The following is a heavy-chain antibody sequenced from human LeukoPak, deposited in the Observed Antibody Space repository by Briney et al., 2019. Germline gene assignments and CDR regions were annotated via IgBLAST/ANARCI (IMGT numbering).Heavy chain of an antibody. Sequence: ASVKVSCKASGYTFTSYYMHWVRQAPGQGLEWMGWINPNSGGTNYAQKFQGRVTMTRDTPISTAYMELTSLRSDDTAAYYCARARIVVVPAVWFDPWGQGTLVTVSS. CDR3: ARARIVVVPAVWFDP. CDR1: GYTFTSYY. V-gene: IGHV1-2*02. D-gene: IGHD2-2*01. J-gene: IGHJ5*02. CDR2: INPNSGGT.